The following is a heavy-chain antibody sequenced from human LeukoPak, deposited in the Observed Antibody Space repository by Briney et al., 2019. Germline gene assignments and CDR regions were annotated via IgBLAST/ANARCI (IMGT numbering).Heavy chain of an antibody. Sequence: SQTLSLTCTVSGGSISSGGYYWSWIRQPPGKGLEWIGYIYHSGSTYYNPSLKSRVTISVDRSKNQFSLKLSSVTAADTAVYYCARDHPLYNWNDSGFDPWGQGTLVTVSS. J-gene: IGHJ5*02. CDR2: IYHSGST. CDR3: ARDHPLYNWNDSGFDP. V-gene: IGHV4-30-2*01. D-gene: IGHD1-1*01. CDR1: GGSISSGGYY.